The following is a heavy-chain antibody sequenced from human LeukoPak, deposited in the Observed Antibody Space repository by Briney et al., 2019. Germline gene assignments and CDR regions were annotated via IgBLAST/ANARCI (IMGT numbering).Heavy chain of an antibody. V-gene: IGHV4-61*02. CDR3: ARVTGYIVEDYFDY. CDR1: GGSISSGSYY. D-gene: IGHD3-22*01. Sequence: SETLSLTCTVSGGSISSGSYYWSWIRQPAGKRLEWIGRIYTGGSTNYNPSLKSRVTVSVDTSKNQFSLKLTSVSAADTAVYYCARVTGYIVEDYFDYWGQGTLVTVSS. CDR2: IYTGGST. J-gene: IGHJ4*02.